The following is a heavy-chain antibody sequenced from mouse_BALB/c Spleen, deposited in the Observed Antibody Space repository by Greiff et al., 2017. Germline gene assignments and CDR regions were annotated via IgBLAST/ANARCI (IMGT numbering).Heavy chain of an antibody. CDR1: GYTFSSYW. V-gene: IGHV1-9*01. D-gene: IGHD2-1*01. Sequence: VKLMESGAELMKPGASVKISCKATGYTFSSYWIEWVKQRPGHGLEWIGEILPGSGSTNYNEKFKGKATFTADTSSNTAYMQLSSLTSEDSAVYYCARYGNYLFAYWGQGTLVTVSA. CDR2: ILPGSGST. J-gene: IGHJ3*01. CDR3: ARYGNYLFAY.